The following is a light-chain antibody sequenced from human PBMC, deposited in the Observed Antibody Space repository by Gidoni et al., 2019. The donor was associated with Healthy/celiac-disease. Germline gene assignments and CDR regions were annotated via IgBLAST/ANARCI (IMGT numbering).Light chain of an antibody. J-gene: IGLJ3*02. CDR2: SNN. CDR3: AAWDDSLNGRV. V-gene: IGLV1-44*01. Sequence: HSVLTQPPPASGTPRHRVSISCSAISSNIGSNTVNWYQQLPGTAPKLLIYSNNQRPSGVPDRFSGSKSGTSASLAISGLQSEDEADYYCAAWDDSLNGRVFGGGTKLTVL. CDR1: SSNIGSNT.